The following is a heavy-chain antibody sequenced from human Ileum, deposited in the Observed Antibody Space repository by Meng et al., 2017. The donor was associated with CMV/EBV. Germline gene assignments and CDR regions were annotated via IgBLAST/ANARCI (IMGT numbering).Heavy chain of an antibody. Sequence: GGSLRLSCAASGFTFRDYWMHWVRQSPGKGLVWVSRINNDGNTADYADSVKGRFTISRDNTKNTLYPQMNSLRAEDTAVYYCARPYTGASTLPFWGQGTLVTVSS. CDR3: ARPYTGASTLPF. CDR1: GFTFRDYW. CDR2: INNDGNTA. D-gene: IGHD1-26*01. J-gene: IGHJ4*02. V-gene: IGHV3-74*01.